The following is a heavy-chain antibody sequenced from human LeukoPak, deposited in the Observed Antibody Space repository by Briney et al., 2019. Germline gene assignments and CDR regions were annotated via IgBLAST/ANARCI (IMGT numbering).Heavy chain of an antibody. D-gene: IGHD2-8*02. CDR3: ARGVLSYYYYYMDL. CDR2: MNPKSGDT. Sequence: ASVKVSCKASRSTFKTYDIIWVRQASGQGLEWMGWMNPKSGDTVSAETFQARVTMTRNISMNTAYMELSNLKSEDTAIYYCARGVLSYYYYYMDLWGEGTTVTVSS. J-gene: IGHJ6*03. V-gene: IGHV1-8*01. CDR1: RSTFKTYD.